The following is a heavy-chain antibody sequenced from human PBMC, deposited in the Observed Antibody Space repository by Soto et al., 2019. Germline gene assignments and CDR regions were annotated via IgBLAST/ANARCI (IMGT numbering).Heavy chain of an antibody. Sequence: EVHLLVSGGGLVQPGGSLRLSCAASGFTFSNYAMTWVRQAPMKGLEWVSGISASGGTTNYADSLKGRFTISRDNSKNTLYLQMNSLRAEDTAVYYCAKGRGAAAGTGDYWGQGTLVTVSS. CDR1: GFTFSNYA. V-gene: IGHV3-23*01. CDR2: ISASGGTT. CDR3: AKGRGAAAGTGDY. D-gene: IGHD6-13*01. J-gene: IGHJ4*02.